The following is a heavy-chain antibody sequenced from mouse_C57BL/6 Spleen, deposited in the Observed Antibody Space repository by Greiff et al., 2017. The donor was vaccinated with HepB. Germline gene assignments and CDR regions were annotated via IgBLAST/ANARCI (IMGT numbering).Heavy chain of an antibody. Sequence: VQLQQSGPELVKPGASVKISCKASGYTFTDYYMNWVKQSHGKSLEWIGDINPNNGGTSYNQKFKGKATLTVDKSSSTAYMELRSLTSEDSAVYDCARSGYSNYEAMDYWGQGTSVTVAS. V-gene: IGHV1-26*01. CDR2: INPNNGGT. CDR1: GYTFTDYY. D-gene: IGHD2-5*01. CDR3: ARSGYSNYEAMDY. J-gene: IGHJ4*01.